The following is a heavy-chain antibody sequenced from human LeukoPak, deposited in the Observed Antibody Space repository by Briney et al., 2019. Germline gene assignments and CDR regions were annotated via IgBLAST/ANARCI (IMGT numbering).Heavy chain of an antibody. J-gene: IGHJ3*02. V-gene: IGHV3-7*03. CDR3: AKKYSSTWYAFDI. CDR1: GFTFSLYW. D-gene: IGHD6-13*01. Sequence: GGSLRLSCAASGFTFSLYWMNWVRRAPGKGLEWVANIKQDGSEKNYVDSVKGRFTISRDNAKNSLYLQMNNLRVEDTAMYYCAKKYSSTWYAFDIWGQGTMVTVSS. CDR2: IKQDGSEK.